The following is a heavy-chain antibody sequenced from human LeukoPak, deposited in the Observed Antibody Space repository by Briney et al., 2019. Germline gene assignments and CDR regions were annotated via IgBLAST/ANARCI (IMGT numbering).Heavy chain of an antibody. Sequence: PGGSLRLSCVASGFTFSSYAMSWVRQAPGKGLEWVSSISGSGANTHYADSVKGRFTISRDNPKNTVHLQMNRLRAEDTAVYYCVRDGSSWGNFDYWGQGTLVSVSS. CDR1: GFTFSSYA. CDR3: VRDGSSWGNFDY. D-gene: IGHD7-27*01. CDR2: ISGSGANT. J-gene: IGHJ4*02. V-gene: IGHV3-23*01.